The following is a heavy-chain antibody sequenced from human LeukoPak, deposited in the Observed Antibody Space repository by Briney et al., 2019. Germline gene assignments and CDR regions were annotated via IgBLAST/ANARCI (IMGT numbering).Heavy chain of an antibody. CDR1: GFTFSDHY. V-gene: IGHV3-72*01. CDR3: AGRHSSDYYWAY. D-gene: IGHD3-22*01. CDR2: ITNKANGYTT. Sequence: GRSLRLSCAASGFTFSDHYMDWVRQAPGKGREWGSLITNKANGYTTQYAASVKGRFTISRDDSRNSLFLQMNSLKAEDTAVYYCAGRHSSDYYWAYWGQGTLVTVSS. J-gene: IGHJ4*02.